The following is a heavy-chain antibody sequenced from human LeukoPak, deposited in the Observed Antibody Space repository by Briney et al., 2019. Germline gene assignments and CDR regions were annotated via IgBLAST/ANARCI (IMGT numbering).Heavy chain of an antibody. CDR2: IYSGDST. Sequence: PGGSLRLSCAASGFTVSSNYMSWVRQAPGKGLEWVSVIYSGDSTYYADSVKGRFTISRDNSRNTLNLQMNSLRAEDTAVYFCAKGDDYGDYDEFDYWGQGTLVTVSS. D-gene: IGHD4-17*01. V-gene: IGHV3-53*01. CDR3: AKGDDYGDYDEFDY. CDR1: GFTVSSNY. J-gene: IGHJ4*02.